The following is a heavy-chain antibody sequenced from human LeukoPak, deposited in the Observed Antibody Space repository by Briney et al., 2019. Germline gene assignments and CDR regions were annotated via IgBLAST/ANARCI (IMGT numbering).Heavy chain of an antibody. CDR1: GGSISSGGYY. Sequence: PSETLSLTCTVSGGSISSGGYYWSWIRQHPGKGLEWIGYIYYSGSTYYNPSLKSRVTISVDTSKNQFSLKLSSVTAADTAVYYCARGTMVRGSQYRYYFDYWGQGTLVTVSS. J-gene: IGHJ4*02. V-gene: IGHV4-31*03. D-gene: IGHD3-10*01. CDR2: IYYSGST. CDR3: ARGTMVRGSQYRYYFDY.